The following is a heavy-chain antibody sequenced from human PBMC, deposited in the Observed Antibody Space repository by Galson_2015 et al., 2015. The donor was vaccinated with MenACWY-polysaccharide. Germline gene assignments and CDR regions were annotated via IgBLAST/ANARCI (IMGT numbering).Heavy chain of an antibody. Sequence: SLRLSCAASGFTFSSYGMHWVRQAPGKGLEYVSAISSNGGSTYYGDSVKGRFTISRDNSKNTLYLQMGSLRAEDTAVYYCAKGLRGPAAGTDYFDYWGQGTLVTVSS. CDR3: AKGLRGPAAGTDYFDY. CDR1: GFTFSSYG. CDR2: ISSNGGST. J-gene: IGHJ4*02. V-gene: IGHV3-64*02. D-gene: IGHD6-13*01.